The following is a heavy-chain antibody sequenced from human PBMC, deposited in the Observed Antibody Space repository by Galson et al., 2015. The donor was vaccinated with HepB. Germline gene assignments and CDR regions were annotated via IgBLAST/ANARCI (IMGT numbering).Heavy chain of an antibody. V-gene: IGHV3-20*04. CDR1: GFTFDDYG. J-gene: IGHJ4*02. CDR3: ARGHDILTGYPYYDY. D-gene: IGHD3-9*01. Sequence: SLRLSCAASGFTFDDYGMSWVRQAPGKGLERVSGINWNGGSTGYADSVKGRFTISRDNAKNSLYLQMNSLRAEDTALYYCARGHDILTGYPYYDYWGQGTLVTVSS. CDR2: INWNGGST.